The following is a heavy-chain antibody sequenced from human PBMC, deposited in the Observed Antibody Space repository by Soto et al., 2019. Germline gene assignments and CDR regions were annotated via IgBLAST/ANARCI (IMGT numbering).Heavy chain of an antibody. CDR3: AKGLYSSSSGASDY. J-gene: IGHJ4*02. D-gene: IGHD6-6*01. CDR1: GFTFDDYA. CDR2: ISWNSGSI. Sequence: HPGGSLRLSCAASGFTFDDYAMHWVRQAPGKGLEWVSGISWNSGSIGYADSVKGRFTISRDNAKNSLYLQMNSLRAEDTALYYCAKGLYSSSSGASDYWGQGTLVTVSS. V-gene: IGHV3-9*01.